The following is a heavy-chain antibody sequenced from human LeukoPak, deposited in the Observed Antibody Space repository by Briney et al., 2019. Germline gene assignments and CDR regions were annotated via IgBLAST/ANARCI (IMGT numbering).Heavy chain of an antibody. D-gene: IGHD6-13*01. CDR3: ARCSSSWSLHFDY. CDR1: GGSISSGGYY. J-gene: IGHJ4*02. Sequence: SRTLSLTCTVSGGSISSGGYYWSWIRQHPGKGLEWIGYIYYGGSTYYNPSLKSRVTISVDTSKNQFSLKLSSVTAADTAVYYCARCSSSWSLHFDYWGQGTLVTVSS. CDR2: IYYGGST. V-gene: IGHV4-31*03.